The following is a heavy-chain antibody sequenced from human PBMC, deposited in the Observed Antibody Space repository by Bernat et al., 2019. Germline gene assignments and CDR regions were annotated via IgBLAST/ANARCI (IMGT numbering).Heavy chain of an antibody. CDR3: ARIVVVPAAMFGAVGLFDY. CDR2: IYYSGST. D-gene: IGHD2-2*01. J-gene: IGHJ4*02. Sequence: QLQLQESGPGLVKPSETLSITCTVSGGSISSSSYYWGWIRQPPGKGLEWIGSIYYSGSTYYNPSLKSRVTISVDTSKNQFSLKLSSVTAADTAVYYCARIVVVPAAMFGAVGLFDYWGQGTLVTVSS. V-gene: IGHV4-39*01. CDR1: GGSISSSSYY.